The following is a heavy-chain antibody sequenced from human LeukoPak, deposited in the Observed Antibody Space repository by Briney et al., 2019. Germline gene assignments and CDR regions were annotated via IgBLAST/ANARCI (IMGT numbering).Heavy chain of an antibody. V-gene: IGHV3-48*03. CDR3: ARDYKYAFDN. Sequence: GGSLRLSCAASGFTLSSYEMNWVRQAPGKGLEWISYISSSGSTIYYGDSVKGRFTISRDSAKNSLYLQMNSLRVEDTAVYYCARDYKYAFDNWGQGTLVTVSS. D-gene: IGHD5-24*01. J-gene: IGHJ4*02. CDR2: ISSSGSTI. CDR1: GFTLSSYE.